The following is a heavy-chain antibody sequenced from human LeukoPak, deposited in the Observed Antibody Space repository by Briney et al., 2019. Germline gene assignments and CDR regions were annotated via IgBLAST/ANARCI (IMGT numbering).Heavy chain of an antibody. D-gene: IGHD3-22*01. V-gene: IGHV4-4*07. CDR3: ARGFYDSSGYYPNDAFDI. CDR1: GGSISSYY. Sequence: SETLSLTCTVSGGSISSYYWSWIRQPAGKGLEWIGRIYTSGSTNYNPSLKSRVTMSVDTSKNQFSLNLSSVTAADTAVYYCARGFYDSSGYYPNDAFDIWGQGTMVTVSS. CDR2: IYTSGST. J-gene: IGHJ3*02.